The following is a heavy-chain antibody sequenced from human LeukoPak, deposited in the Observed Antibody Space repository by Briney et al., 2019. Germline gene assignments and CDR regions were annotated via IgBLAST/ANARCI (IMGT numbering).Heavy chain of an antibody. J-gene: IGHJ4*02. D-gene: IGHD6-13*01. CDR3: AKEHGGVYSSPSLSYFDY. V-gene: IGHV3-30*18. CDR1: GFTFSSYG. CDR2: ISYDGSNK. Sequence: GGSLRLSCAASGFTFSSYGMHWGRQAPGKGLEWVAVISYDGSNKYYVDSVKGRFTISRDNSKNTLYLQMNSLRAEDTAVYSCAKEHGGVYSSPSLSYFDYWGQGTLVTVSS.